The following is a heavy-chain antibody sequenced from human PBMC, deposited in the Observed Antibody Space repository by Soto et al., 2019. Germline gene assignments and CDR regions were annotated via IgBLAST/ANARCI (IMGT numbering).Heavy chain of an antibody. CDR3: TTGVDGYNPFDY. Sequence: EAQLVESGGGFVKPGGSLRLSCAASGFSFSSAWMIWVRQAPGKGLEWVGRIKSKVHGETTDYAAPVKGRFTISRDDSKNTVFLQMNSLETEDTAVYYCTTGVDGYNPFDYWGQGTLVTVSS. J-gene: IGHJ4*02. CDR1: GFSFSSAW. D-gene: IGHD5-12*01. V-gene: IGHV3-15*07. CDR2: IKSKVHGETT.